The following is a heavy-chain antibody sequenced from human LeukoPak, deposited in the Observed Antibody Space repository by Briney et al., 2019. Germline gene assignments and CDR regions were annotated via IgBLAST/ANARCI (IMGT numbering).Heavy chain of an antibody. Sequence: GGSLRLSCAASGFTFSSYAMHWVRQAPGKGLEWVAVISYDGSNKYYADSVKGRFTISRDNSKNTLYLQMNSLRAEDTAVYYCARDRGGDYYYDSSGYYDYWGQGTLVTVSS. CDR1: GFTFSSYA. CDR2: ISYDGSNK. V-gene: IGHV3-30-3*01. J-gene: IGHJ4*02. CDR3: ARDRGGDYYYDSSGYYDY. D-gene: IGHD3-22*01.